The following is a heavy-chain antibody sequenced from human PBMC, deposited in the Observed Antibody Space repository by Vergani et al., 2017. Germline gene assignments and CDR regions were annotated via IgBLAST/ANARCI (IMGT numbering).Heavy chain of an antibody. V-gene: IGHV4-31*03. CDR2: LSTTGGA. CDR3: AGDTHSWQRADR. CDR1: GDSISSGVYY. Sequence: QVQLQESGPGLVKPSQTLSLTCSVSGDSISSGVYYWNWIRQHPGKGLEWIGSLSTTGGATHASHNPSLKSRVSISVDTSKSQFSLRLTSVTAEDSAIYYCAGDTHSWQRADRWGQGLLVSVSS. J-gene: IGHJ5*02. D-gene: IGHD6-13*01.